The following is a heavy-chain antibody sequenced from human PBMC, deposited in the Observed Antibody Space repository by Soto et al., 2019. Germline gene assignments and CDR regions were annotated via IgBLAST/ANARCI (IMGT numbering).Heavy chain of an antibody. V-gene: IGHV3-30*03. CDR2: ISYDGGNE. J-gene: IGHJ4*02. CDR3: ARDRYSGTYPTDFDY. D-gene: IGHD1-26*01. CDR1: GFTFSSYG. Sequence: GGSLRLSCAGSGFTFSSYGIHWVRQAPGKGLEWVALISYDGGNEKYTESVKDRFTISRDDSHNVAYLQMSSLRTEDTAMYYCARDRYSGTYPTDFDYWGQGSLVTVSS.